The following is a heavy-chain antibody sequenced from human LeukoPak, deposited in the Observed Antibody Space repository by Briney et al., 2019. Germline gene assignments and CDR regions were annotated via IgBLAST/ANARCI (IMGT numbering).Heavy chain of an antibody. D-gene: IGHD4-17*01. J-gene: IGHJ4*02. CDR1: GGSINNHY. V-gene: IGHV4-4*07. CDR2: IYTSGNT. Sequence: AETLSLTCTVSGGSINNHYWSWIRQPAGKGLECIGRIYTSGNTNYNPSLESRVTMSVDTSKNQFSLKLSSVTAADTAVYYCARGSDFGDYWGQGTLVTVSS. CDR3: ARGSDFGDY.